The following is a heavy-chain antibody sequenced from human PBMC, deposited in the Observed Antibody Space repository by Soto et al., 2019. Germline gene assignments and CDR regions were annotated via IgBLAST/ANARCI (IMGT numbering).Heavy chain of an antibody. D-gene: IGHD7-27*01. CDR3: AHGANTIWGSFDY. CDR2: IYGDDAK. V-gene: IGHV2-5*02. J-gene: IGHJ4*02. CDR1: GFSLSPSGVG. Sequence: QITLKESGPTLVKPTETLTLTCTFSGFSLSPSGVGVGWIRQPPGKALEWLALIYGDDAKRYSPSLKNRVTLTKDTSKNQVVLAMTNMDPADTATYYGAHGANTIWGSFDYWGQGTVVTVSS.